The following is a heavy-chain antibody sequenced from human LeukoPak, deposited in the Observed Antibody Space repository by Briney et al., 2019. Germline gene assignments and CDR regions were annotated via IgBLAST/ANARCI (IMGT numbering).Heavy chain of an antibody. J-gene: IGHJ4*02. CDR2: INPNSGGT. Sequence: SVKVSCKASGYTFTGYYMHWVRQAPGQGLEWMGWINPNSGGTNYAQKFQGWVTMTRDTSISTAYMELSRLRSDDTAVYYCARDPIGSRWPYYFDYWGQGTLVTVSS. CDR1: GYTFTGYY. CDR3: ARDPIGSRWPYYFDY. D-gene: IGHD6-13*01. V-gene: IGHV1-2*04.